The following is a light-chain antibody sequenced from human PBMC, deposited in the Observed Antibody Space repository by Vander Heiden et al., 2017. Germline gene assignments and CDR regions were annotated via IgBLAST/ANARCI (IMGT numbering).Light chain of an antibody. CDR3: QQRNSWPRT. Sequence: EIVLTPSPATLSLPPGERATLSCRASQSISADLAWYQQKPGQAPRLLIYDASNRATGIPARFSGSGSGTDFTLTISNLEPEDFAVYYCQQRNSWPRTFGQGTKVEI. CDR2: DAS. J-gene: IGKJ2*01. V-gene: IGKV3-11*01. CDR1: QSISAD.